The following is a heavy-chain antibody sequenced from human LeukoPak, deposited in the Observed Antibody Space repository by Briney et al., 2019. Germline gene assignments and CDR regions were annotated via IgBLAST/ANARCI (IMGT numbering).Heavy chain of an antibody. Sequence: GSVKVSCKASGYTFSDFYIHWVRQAPGQGLEYVGWITPKSGDTYSPQRFQGRVTMTRDASISTAYMELSSLRSDDTAVYFCARVRLADERAWAYWGQGTLSPSPQ. CDR2: ITPKSGDT. CDR1: GYTFSDFY. CDR3: ARVRLADERAWAY. V-gene: IGHV1-2*02. D-gene: IGHD3-3*02. J-gene: IGHJ4*02.